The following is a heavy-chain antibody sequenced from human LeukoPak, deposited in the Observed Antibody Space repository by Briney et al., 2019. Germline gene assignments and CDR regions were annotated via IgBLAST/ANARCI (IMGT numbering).Heavy chain of an antibody. CDR1: GFTFSSYA. D-gene: IGHD3-22*01. Sequence: GGSLRLSCAASGFTFSSYAMSWVRQAPGKGLEWVSAISGSGGSTYYADSVKGRFTISRDNSKNTLYLQMNSLRAEDTAVYYCAKYNTYYYDSSGWYFDYWGQGTLVTVSS. J-gene: IGHJ4*02. CDR3: AKYNTYYYDSSGWYFDY. CDR2: ISGSGGST. V-gene: IGHV3-23*01.